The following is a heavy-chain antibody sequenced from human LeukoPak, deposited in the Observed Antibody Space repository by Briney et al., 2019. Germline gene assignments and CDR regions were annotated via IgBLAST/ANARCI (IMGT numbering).Heavy chain of an antibody. J-gene: IGHJ4*02. CDR2: ISYDGSNK. CDR1: GFTFSSYG. Sequence: GGSLRLSCAASGFTFSSYGMHWVRQAPGKGLEWVAVISYDGSNKYYADSVKGGFTISRDNSKNTLYLQMNSLRAEDTAVYYCAKLCDYDSSGYYCRGYWGQGTLVTVSS. V-gene: IGHV3-30*18. D-gene: IGHD3-22*01. CDR3: AKLCDYDSSGYYCRGY.